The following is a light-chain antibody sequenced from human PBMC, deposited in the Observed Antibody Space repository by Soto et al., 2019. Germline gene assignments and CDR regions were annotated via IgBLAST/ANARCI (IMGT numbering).Light chain of an antibody. V-gene: IGLV2-14*01. CDR1: SSDVGGYNY. CDR2: EVS. Sequence: QSALTQPASVYGSPGQSITISCTGTSSDVGGYNYVSWYQQHPGKAPTLIIYEVSNRPSGVSNRFSGSKSGNTASLTISGLQAEDEADYYCSSYTSSSTRVFGGGTKLTVL. CDR3: SSYTSSSTRV. J-gene: IGLJ2*01.